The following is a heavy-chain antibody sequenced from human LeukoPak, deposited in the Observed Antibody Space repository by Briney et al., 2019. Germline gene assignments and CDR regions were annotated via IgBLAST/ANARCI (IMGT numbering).Heavy chain of an antibody. D-gene: IGHD2-2*01. Sequence: SETLSLTCAVYGGSFSGYYWSWIRQPPGKGLEWIGEINHSGSTNYNPSLKSRVTISVDTSKNQFSLKLSSVTAADTAVYYCARRPRNCSSTSCYPAHFDYWGQEALVTVSS. CDR3: ARRPRNCSSTSCYPAHFDY. CDR1: GGSFSGYY. J-gene: IGHJ4*02. V-gene: IGHV4-34*01. CDR2: INHSGST.